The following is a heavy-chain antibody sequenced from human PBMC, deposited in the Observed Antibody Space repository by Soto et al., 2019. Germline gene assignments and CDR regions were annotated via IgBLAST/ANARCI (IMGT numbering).Heavy chain of an antibody. CDR1: CFTLCRPG. J-gene: IGHJ4*02. CDR2: ISAHNGNT. V-gene: IGHV1-18*01. D-gene: IGHD1-7*01. CDR3: ARHKSWNYYYFDY. Sequence: GAPVKGSGKASCFTLCRPGISWGGQAPGQGLEWLGWISAHNGNTGYAQKFQGRVTMTTDTSTSTAYMELRSLTSDDTAVYYCARHKSWNYYYFDYWGQGTLVTVS.